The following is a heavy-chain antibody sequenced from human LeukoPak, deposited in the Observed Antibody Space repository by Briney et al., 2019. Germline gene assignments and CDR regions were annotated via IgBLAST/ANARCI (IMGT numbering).Heavy chain of an antibody. Sequence: SETLSLTCNVSGYSISSGYYWGWIRQPPGKGLEWIGSIYHSGSTYYNPSLKSRVTISVDTSKNQFSLKLSSVTAADTAVYYCARVIAAAGCNWFDPWGQGTLVTVSS. J-gene: IGHJ5*02. CDR1: GYSISSGYY. CDR2: IYHSGST. D-gene: IGHD6-13*01. V-gene: IGHV4-38-2*02. CDR3: ARVIAAAGCNWFDP.